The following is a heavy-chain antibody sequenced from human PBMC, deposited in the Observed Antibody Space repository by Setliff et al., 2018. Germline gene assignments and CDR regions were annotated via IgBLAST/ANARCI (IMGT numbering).Heavy chain of an antibody. Sequence: GGSLRLSCAASGFTFSSYTIHWVRQAPGKGLEWVSYISSSSSTIYYADSVKGRFTISRDNAKNSLYLQMNSLRAEDTAVYYCARGGYSYGYWGQGTLVTVSS. CDR3: ARGGYSYGY. V-gene: IGHV3-48*01. CDR1: GFTFSSYT. D-gene: IGHD5-18*01. CDR2: ISSSSSTI. J-gene: IGHJ4*02.